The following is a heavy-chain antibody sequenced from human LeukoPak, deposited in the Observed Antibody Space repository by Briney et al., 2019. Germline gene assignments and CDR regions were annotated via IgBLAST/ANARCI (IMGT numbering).Heavy chain of an antibody. CDR1: GFTFSRHA. J-gene: IGHJ4*02. CDR3: AKDAAIAAAGYYFDY. Sequence: QTGGSLRLSCAASGFTFSRHAMHWVRRTPGKGLEWVAVISSDGRDKHYADSVKGRFTISRDNSRNTLYLQMNSLRPEDTAVYYCAKDAAIAAAGYYFDYWGQGTLVTVSS. D-gene: IGHD6-13*01. CDR2: ISSDGRDK. V-gene: IGHV3-30*18.